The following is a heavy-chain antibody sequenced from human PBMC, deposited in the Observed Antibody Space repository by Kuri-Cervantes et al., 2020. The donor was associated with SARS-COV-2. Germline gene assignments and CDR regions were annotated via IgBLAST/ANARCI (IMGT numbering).Heavy chain of an antibody. J-gene: IGHJ4*02. CDR3: ARRNSPYSSSSYYFDY. Sequence: ETLSLTCAASGFTFSSYSMNWVRQAPGKGLEWVSYISSSSSTIYYADSVKGRFTISRDNAKNSLYLQMNSLRAEDTAVYYCARRNSPYSSSSYYFDYWGQGTLVTVSS. D-gene: IGHD6-13*01. CDR1: GFTFSSYS. V-gene: IGHV3-48*01. CDR2: ISSSSSTI.